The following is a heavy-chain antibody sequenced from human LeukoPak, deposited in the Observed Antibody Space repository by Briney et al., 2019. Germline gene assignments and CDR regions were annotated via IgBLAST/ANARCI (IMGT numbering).Heavy chain of an antibody. V-gene: IGHV3-30*03. CDR3: ARLSTTVTLEGYFDY. D-gene: IGHD4-17*01. CDR1: GFTFSSYG. J-gene: IGHJ4*02. Sequence: PGGSLRLSCAASGFTFSSYGMHWVRQAPGKGLEWVAVISYDGINKYYADSVKGRFTISRDNSKNTLYLQMNSLRAEDTALYYCARLSTTVTLEGYFDYWGQGTLVTVSS. CDR2: ISYDGINK.